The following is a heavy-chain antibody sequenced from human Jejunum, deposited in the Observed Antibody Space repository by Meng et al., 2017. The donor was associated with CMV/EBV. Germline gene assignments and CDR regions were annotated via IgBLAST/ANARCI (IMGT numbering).Heavy chain of an antibody. V-gene: IGHV3-53*01. D-gene: IGHD2-8*01. CDR1: GHSVSDNY. CDR2: LYTFGTT. J-gene: IGHJ4*02. CDR3: AREKFCTPACSSVFDH. Sequence: GHSVSDNYMSWVRQAPGKGLEWVAGLYTFGTTSYADSVKGRFTFSRDSSKNTLYLQMDSLRAEDTAVYYCAREKFCTPACSSVFDHWGQGTLVTVSS.